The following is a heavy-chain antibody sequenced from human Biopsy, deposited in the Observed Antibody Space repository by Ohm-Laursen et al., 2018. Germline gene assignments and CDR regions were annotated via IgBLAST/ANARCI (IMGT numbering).Heavy chain of an antibody. V-gene: IGHV1-8*01. Sequence: ASVKVSCKASGYSFSTYDVNWVRQARGQGLEWTGWMIPSSGKTGYAQRFQGRVTLTMNTSISTAYMELCGLRSEDTAVYFCARGYSRRVSIFEASIYWFDTWGQGTLVIVSS. D-gene: IGHD6-6*01. CDR1: GYSFSTYD. CDR2: MIPSSGKT. CDR3: ARGYSRRVSIFEASIYWFDT. J-gene: IGHJ5*02.